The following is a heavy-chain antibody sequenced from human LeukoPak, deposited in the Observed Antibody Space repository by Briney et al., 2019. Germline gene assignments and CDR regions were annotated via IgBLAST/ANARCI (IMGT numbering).Heavy chain of an antibody. CDR2: ISSSSSYI. CDR3: ARELLSSGDDDY. D-gene: IGHD6-19*01. J-gene: IGHJ4*02. V-gene: IGHV3-21*01. Sequence: GGSLRLSCAASGFTFSSYSMNWVRQAPGKGLEWVSSISSSSSYIYYADSVKGRFTISRDNAKNSLYLQMNSLRAEDTAVYYCARELLSSGDDDYWGQGTLVTVSS. CDR1: GFTFSSYS.